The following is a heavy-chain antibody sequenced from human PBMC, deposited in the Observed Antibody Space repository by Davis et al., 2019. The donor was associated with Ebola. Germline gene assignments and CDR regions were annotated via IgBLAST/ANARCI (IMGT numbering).Heavy chain of an antibody. Sequence: GESLKISCAASGFTFSSYAMSWVRQAPGKGLEWVSAISGSGGSTYYADSVKGRFTISRDNSKNTLYLQMNSLRAEDTAVYYCAKDKATVGFYWGQGTLVTVSS. J-gene: IGHJ4*02. CDR1: GFTFSSYA. CDR3: AKDKATVGFY. D-gene: IGHD4-23*01. V-gene: IGHV3-23*01. CDR2: ISGSGGST.